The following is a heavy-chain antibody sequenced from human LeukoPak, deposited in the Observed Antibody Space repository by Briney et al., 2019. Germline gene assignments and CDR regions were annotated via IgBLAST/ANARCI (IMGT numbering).Heavy chain of an antibody. J-gene: IGHJ6*02. CDR2: IYSGGST. Sequence: GGSLRLSCAASGFTVSSNYMSWVRQAPGKGLEWVAVIYSGGSTYYADSVKGRLTIPTSNSKNKPYLQMNSLRAKDTAVYYCARGLIAGYCSGGSCQYYYYYGMDVWGQGTTLTVSS. CDR3: ARGLIAGYCSGGSCQYYYYYGMDV. CDR1: GFTVSSNY. D-gene: IGHD2-15*01. V-gene: IGHV3-66*02.